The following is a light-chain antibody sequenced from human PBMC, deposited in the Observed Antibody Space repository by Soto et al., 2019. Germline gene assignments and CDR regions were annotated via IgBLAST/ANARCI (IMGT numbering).Light chain of an antibody. V-gene: IGLV2-14*01. CDR2: DVS. CDR3: SSYTSSNTLYV. J-gene: IGLJ1*01. Sequence: QSVLTQPASVSGSPGQSIAISCTGTSSDVGGYSYVSWYQQQPGKAPKLVISDVSNRPSGVSDRFSGSKSGNTASLTISGLQTEDEADYYCSSYTSSNTLYVFGTGTKVTVL. CDR1: SSDVGGYSY.